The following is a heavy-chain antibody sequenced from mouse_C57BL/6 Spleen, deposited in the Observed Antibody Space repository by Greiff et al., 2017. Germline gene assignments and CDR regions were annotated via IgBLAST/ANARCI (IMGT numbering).Heavy chain of an antibody. D-gene: IGHD2-1*01. J-gene: IGHJ3*01. V-gene: IGHV1-15*01. CDR1: GYTFTDYE. CDR3: TRGGYGNSGFAY. CDR2: IDPETGGT. Sequence: QVQLQQSGAELVRPGASVTLSCKASGYTFTDYEMHWVKQTPVHGLEWIGAIDPETGGTDYNQKFKGKAILTADKSSSTAYMELRSLTSEDSAVYYCTRGGYGNSGFAYWGQGTLVTVSA.